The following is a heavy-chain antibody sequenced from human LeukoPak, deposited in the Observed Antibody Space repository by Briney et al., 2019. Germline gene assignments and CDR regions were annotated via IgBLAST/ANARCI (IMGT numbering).Heavy chain of an antibody. CDR2: IYHSGST. V-gene: IGHV4-34*01. D-gene: IGHD2-8*01. Sequence: SETLSLTCAVYGGSFSGYYWSWIRQPPGKGLEWIGEIYHSGSTNYNPSLKSRVTISVDTSKNQLSLKLSSVTAADTAVYYCASRSLMVYAVDYWGQGTLVTVSS. CDR1: GGSFSGYY. CDR3: ASRSLMVYAVDY. J-gene: IGHJ4*02.